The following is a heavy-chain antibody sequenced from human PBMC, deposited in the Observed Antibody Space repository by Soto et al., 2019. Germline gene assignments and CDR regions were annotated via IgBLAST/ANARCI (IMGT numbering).Heavy chain of an antibody. CDR2: IYHTGNA. V-gene: IGHV4-39*01. CDR1: GDSISNSRFY. D-gene: IGHD3-22*01. J-gene: IGHJ5*02. Sequence: ETLSLTCGVSGDSISNSRFYWAWIRHPPGEGLEWIGSIYHTGNAYYNPSLKSRVTISVDTSKNQFSLKVTSVTAADTALYYCARDYFDSSDYTTNWFDPWGQGTLVTVSS. CDR3: ARDYFDSSDYTTNWFDP.